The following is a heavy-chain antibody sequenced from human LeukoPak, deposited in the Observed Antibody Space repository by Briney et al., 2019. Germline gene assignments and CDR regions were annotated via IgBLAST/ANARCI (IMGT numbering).Heavy chain of an antibody. CDR3: AGTYYYDSSGYYPTDY. CDR1: GFTFSSYG. J-gene: IGHJ4*02. D-gene: IGHD3-22*01. Sequence: PGGSLRLSCAASGFTFSSYGMHWVRQAPGKGLEWVAVISYDGSNKYYADSVKGRFTISRDNSKNTLYLQMNSLRAEDTAVYYCAGTYYYDSSGYYPTDYWGQGTLVTVSS. CDR2: ISYDGSNK. V-gene: IGHV3-30*03.